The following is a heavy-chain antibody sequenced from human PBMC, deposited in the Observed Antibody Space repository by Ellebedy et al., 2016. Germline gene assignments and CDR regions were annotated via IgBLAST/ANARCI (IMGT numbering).Heavy chain of an antibody. CDR2: ISGNGANP. J-gene: IGHJ4*02. CDR1: GFNFNVYA. D-gene: IGHD3-3*01. V-gene: IGHV3-23*01. CDR3: ARDRVTIFGGGDY. Sequence: GGSLRLXCVASGFNFNVYAMSWVRQTPGKGLEWVSTISGNGANPYYADYVKGRFTISRDNTKNTLYLQLNSLRAEDTAIYYCARDRVTIFGGGDYWGQGALVTVSS.